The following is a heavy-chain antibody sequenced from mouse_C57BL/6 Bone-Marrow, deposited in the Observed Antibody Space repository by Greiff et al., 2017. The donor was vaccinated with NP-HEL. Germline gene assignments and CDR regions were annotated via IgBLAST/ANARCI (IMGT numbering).Heavy chain of an antibody. CDR3: ARGDYYGSLFDY. CDR2: IYPGGGYT. CDR1: GYTFTNYW. D-gene: IGHD1-1*01. V-gene: IGHV1-63*01. J-gene: IGHJ2*01. Sequence: VKLQQSGAELVRPGTSVKMSCKASGYTFTNYWIGWAKQRPGHGLEWIGDIYPGGGYTNYNEKFKGKATLTADKSSSTAYMQFSSLTSEDSAIYYCARGDYYGSLFDYWGQGTTLTVSS.